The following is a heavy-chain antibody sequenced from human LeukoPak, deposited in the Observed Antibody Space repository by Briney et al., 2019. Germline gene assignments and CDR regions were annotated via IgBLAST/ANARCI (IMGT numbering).Heavy chain of an antibody. D-gene: IGHD3-10*01. CDR2: ISGNGATT. Sequence: GGSLRLSCSASGFTFSNFFMHWVRQAPGKGLQYVSGISGNGATTYYADSVKGRFTISRDNSKNTLYVQMTSLRTEDTAVYYCVYQVQGVVRWGQGTLVTVSS. CDR3: VYQVQGVVR. CDR1: GFTFSNFF. V-gene: IGHV3-64*05. J-gene: IGHJ4*02.